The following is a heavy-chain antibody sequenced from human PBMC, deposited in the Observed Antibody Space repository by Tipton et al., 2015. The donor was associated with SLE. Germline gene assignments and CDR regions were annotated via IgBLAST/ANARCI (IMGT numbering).Heavy chain of an antibody. CDR1: GDSISSSYY. CDR2: VYYTGNT. Sequence: PGLVKPSETLSLTCIVSGDSISSSYYWGWIRQPPGKGLEWVGTVYYTGNTFYSPSLKSRVTISVDTSKNQFSLKLSSVTAADTAVYYCARDEYRYDGTGYHLLGHFDYWGQGTLVTVSS. CDR3: ARDEYRYDGTGYHLLGHFDY. D-gene: IGHD3-22*01. J-gene: IGHJ4*02. V-gene: IGHV4-39*07.